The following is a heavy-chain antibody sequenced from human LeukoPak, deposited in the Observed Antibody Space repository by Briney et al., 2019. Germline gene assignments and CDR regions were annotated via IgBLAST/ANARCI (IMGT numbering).Heavy chain of an antibody. CDR2: IYYSGST. CDR3: ARHASTTTHFDY. V-gene: IGHV4-39*01. D-gene: IGHD1-1*01. CDR1: GGSTSSNSYY. J-gene: IGHJ4*02. Sequence: PSETLSLTCTVSGGSTSSNSYYWKWIRQPPGKGLEWIGSIYYSGSTYYNPSLKSRVTISVDTSKNQFSLKLSSVTAADTAVYYCARHASTTTHFDYWGQGTLVTVSS.